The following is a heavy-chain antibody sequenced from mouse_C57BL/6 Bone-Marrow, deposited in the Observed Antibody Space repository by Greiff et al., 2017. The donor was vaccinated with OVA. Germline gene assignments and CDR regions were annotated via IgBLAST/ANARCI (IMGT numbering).Heavy chain of an antibody. Sequence: QVQLKQSGAELARPGASVKLSCKASGYTFTSYGISWVKQRTGQGLEWIGEIYPRSGNTYYNEKFKGKATLTADKSSSTAYMELRSLTSEDSAVYFCARSGDGSSYDWYFDVWGTGTTVTVSS. CDR2: IYPRSGNT. J-gene: IGHJ1*03. V-gene: IGHV1-81*01. CDR3: ARSGDGSSYDWYFDV. CDR1: GYTFTSYG. D-gene: IGHD1-1*01.